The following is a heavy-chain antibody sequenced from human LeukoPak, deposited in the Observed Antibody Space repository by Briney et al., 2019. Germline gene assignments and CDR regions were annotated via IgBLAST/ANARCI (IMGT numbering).Heavy chain of an antibody. Sequence: PSETLSLTCTVSGGSISNYYWNWVRQPPGKGLEWIGYIYYSGSTNYNPSLKSRVTISVDTSKNQFSLKLSSVTAADTAVYYCARDLFSGLDAFDIWGQGTMVTVSS. D-gene: IGHD3-10*01. V-gene: IGHV4-59*01. CDR1: GGSISNYY. CDR3: ARDLFSGLDAFDI. J-gene: IGHJ3*02. CDR2: IYYSGST.